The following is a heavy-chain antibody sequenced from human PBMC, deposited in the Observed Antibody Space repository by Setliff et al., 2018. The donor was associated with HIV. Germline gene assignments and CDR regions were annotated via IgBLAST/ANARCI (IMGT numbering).Heavy chain of an antibody. J-gene: IGHJ3*02. CDR1: GYSISTAYY. V-gene: IGHV4-38-2*01. D-gene: IGHD3-22*01. CDR3: ASTSRRLGDSSGNEGAFDI. Sequence: SETLSLTCAVSGYSISTAYYWAWIRQSPGKGLEWIGGFHHSGSTYYNPSLKSRVTISVDTSKNQFSLKLSSVTAADTAVYYCASTSRRLGDSSGNEGAFDICGQGTMVTVSS. CDR2: FHHSGST.